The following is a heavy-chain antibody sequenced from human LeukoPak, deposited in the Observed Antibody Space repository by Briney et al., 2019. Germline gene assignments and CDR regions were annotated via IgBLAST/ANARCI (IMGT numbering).Heavy chain of an antibody. J-gene: IGHJ4*02. CDR3: ARYYGDSGSQYYFDY. D-gene: IGHD3-22*01. V-gene: IGHV3-15*01. CDR2: IKSKTDGGAT. Sequence: GGSLRLSCAASGFTFSDAWMSWVRQAPGKGLEWVGRIKSKTDGGATDYAAPVKGRFTISRDDSKNTLYLQMNSLKIEDTAVYYCARYYGDSGSQYYFDYWGQGTLVTVSS. CDR1: GFTFSDAW.